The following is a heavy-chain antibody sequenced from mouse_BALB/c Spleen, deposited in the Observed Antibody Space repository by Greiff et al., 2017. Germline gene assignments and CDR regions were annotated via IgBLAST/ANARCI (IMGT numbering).Heavy chain of an antibody. CDR2: IWGDGST. D-gene: IGHD3-1*01. Sequence: VKLQESGPGLVAPSQSLSITCTVSGFSLTGYGVNWVRQPPGKGLEWLGMIWGDGSTDYNSALKSRLSISKDNSKSQVFLKMNSLQTDDTARYYCARGDPYSSGYPWFAYWGQGTLVTVSA. CDR3: ARGDPYSSGYPWFAY. V-gene: IGHV2-6-7*01. J-gene: IGHJ3*01. CDR1: GFSLTGYG.